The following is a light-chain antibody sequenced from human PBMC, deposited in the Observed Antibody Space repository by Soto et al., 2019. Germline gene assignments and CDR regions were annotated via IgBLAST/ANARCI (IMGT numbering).Light chain of an antibody. CDR3: QQRSNWPLT. CDR2: DSG. V-gene: IGKV3-11*01. Sequence: EIVLPQSPATLSLSPGERATLSCTASQSVRGYIARYQQKPGQAPRLLIYDSGNRATGSPARFSGSGSGSGSGSGTDFPLTISSLEPEDSAVYYCQQRSNWPLTFGGGTKVDIK. CDR1: QSVRGY. J-gene: IGKJ4*01.